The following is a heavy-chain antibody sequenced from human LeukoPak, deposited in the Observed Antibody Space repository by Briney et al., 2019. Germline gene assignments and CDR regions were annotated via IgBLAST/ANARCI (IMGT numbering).Heavy chain of an antibody. CDR2: ISSSSSYI. J-gene: IGHJ4*02. CDR3: AREGIHYYDSSGYYPYFDY. V-gene: IGHV3-21*04. CDR1: GFTFSSYS. D-gene: IGHD3-22*01. Sequence: GGSLRLSCAASGFTFSSYSMNWVRQAPGKGLEWVSSISSSSSYIYYADSVKGRFTISRDNSKNTLYLQMNSLRAEDTAVYYCAREGIHYYDSSGYYPYFDYWGQGTLVTVSS.